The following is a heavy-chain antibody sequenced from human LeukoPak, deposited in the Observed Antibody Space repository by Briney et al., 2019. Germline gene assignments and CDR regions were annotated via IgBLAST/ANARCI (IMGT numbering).Heavy chain of an antibody. V-gene: IGHV3-21*06. Sequence: GGSLRLSCAASGFTFSTFAMIWVRQPPGKGLEWVSSIDSSSGYMFYADSVKGRFIISRDNAKNSLYLQMNSLRAEDTAVYYCARDLVWFGEPKGYYNYMDVWGKGTTVTVSS. CDR3: ARDLVWFGEPKGYYNYMDV. CDR1: GFTFSTFA. CDR2: IDSSSGYM. D-gene: IGHD3-10*01. J-gene: IGHJ6*03.